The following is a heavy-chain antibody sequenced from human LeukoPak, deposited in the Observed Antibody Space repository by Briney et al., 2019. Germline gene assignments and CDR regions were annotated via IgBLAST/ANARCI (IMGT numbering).Heavy chain of an antibody. CDR3: AGDEKNYYDSSGYGMDY. CDR1: GGTFSSYA. V-gene: IGHV1-69*13. CDR2: IIPIFGTA. Sequence: SVKVSCKASGGTFSSYAISWVRQAPGQGLEWMGGIIPIFGTANYAQKFQGRVTITADESTSTAYMELSSLRSEDTAVYYCAGDEKNYYDSSGYGMDYWGQGTLVTVSS. D-gene: IGHD3-22*01. J-gene: IGHJ4*02.